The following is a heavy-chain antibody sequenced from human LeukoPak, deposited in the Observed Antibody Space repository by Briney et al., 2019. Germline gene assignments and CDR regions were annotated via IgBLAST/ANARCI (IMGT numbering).Heavy chain of an antibody. D-gene: IGHD3-3*01. V-gene: IGHV3-53*01. CDR1: GFTVSSNY. Sequence: GGSLRLSCAASGFTVSSNYMSWVRRAPGKGLEWVSVIYSGGSTYYADSVKGRFTISRDNSKNTLYLQMNSLRAEDTAVYYCAKPPRFPPSYFDYWGQGTLVTVSS. J-gene: IGHJ4*02. CDR3: AKPPRFPPSYFDY. CDR2: IYSGGST.